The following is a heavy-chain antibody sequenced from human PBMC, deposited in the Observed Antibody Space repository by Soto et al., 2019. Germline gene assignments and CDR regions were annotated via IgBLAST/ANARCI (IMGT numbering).Heavy chain of an antibody. J-gene: IGHJ4*02. CDR3: AKGQRLFTDNWLED. CDR1: GFNFRNDS. D-gene: IGHD1-20*01. CDR2: ISGSGGIT. Sequence: PXGSLRLSCAASGFNFRNDSLNWVRQAPGKGLEWVSVISGSGGITYYADSVKGRFTISRDNSMNTLFLQINSLRAEDTAVYYCAKGQRLFTDNWLEDWGQGIPVTVSS. V-gene: IGHV3-23*01.